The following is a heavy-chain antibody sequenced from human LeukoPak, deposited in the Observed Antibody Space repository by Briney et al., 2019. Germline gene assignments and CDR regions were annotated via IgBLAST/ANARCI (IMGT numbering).Heavy chain of an antibody. CDR2: MNPNSGNT. CDR3: ATDDYYDSSGYP. D-gene: IGHD3-22*01. V-gene: IGHV1-8*01. CDR1: GYTFTSYD. J-gene: IGHJ5*02. Sequence: ASVKVSCKASGYTFTSYDINCVRQATGQRLEWMGWMNPNSGNTGYAQKFQGRVTMTRNTSISTAYMELSSLRSEDTAVYYCATDDYYDSSGYPWGQGTLVTVSS.